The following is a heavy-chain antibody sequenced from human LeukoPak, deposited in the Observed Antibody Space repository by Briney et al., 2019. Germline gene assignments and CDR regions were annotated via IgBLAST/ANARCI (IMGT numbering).Heavy chain of an antibody. Sequence: PGGSLRLSCAASGFNFNYYGTHWVRQAPGKGLEWVAVISNEGTEKYYVESVKGRFVISRDNSKNTLYLQMNSLRAEDTAVYYCATDSSGWYYYFDYWGQGTLVTVSS. CDR3: ATDSSGWYYYFDY. CDR1: GFNFNYYG. D-gene: IGHD6-19*01. CDR2: ISNEGTEK. V-gene: IGHV3-30*03. J-gene: IGHJ4*02.